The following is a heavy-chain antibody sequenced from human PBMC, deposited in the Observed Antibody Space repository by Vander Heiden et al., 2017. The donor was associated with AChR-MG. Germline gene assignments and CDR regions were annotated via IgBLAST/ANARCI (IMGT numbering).Heavy chain of an antibody. V-gene: IGHV3-49*04. J-gene: IGHJ4*02. CDR2: IRNRGYGGTT. CDR3: TRADTGGGAKYYFDY. CDR1: GLTFDEYA. Sequence: EVQLVASGGGLEQPGRSLRLACTTSGLTFDEYAMNWVRQAPGKGLEWVGFIRNRGYGGTTEYAASVKGRFTISRDNSKGSAYLQMNSLKIEDTAVYYCTRADTGGGAKYYFDYWDQGTLVTVSS. D-gene: IGHD3-16*01.